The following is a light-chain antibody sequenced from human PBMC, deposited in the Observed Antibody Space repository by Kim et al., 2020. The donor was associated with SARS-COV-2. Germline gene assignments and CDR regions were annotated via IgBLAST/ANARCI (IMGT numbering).Light chain of an antibody. CDR3: QQRRKSRT. V-gene: IGKV3-11*01. CDR1: MSVDGY. CDR2: DAS. J-gene: IGKJ5*01. Sequence: SAAPGAAATRTCSASMSVDGYVAWLQQPPGQPPRLINSDASNGAAGVAGRCSGSGSGKDSPLTIRSLEHEDFAVYYCQQRRKSRTFGQGTRLEIK.